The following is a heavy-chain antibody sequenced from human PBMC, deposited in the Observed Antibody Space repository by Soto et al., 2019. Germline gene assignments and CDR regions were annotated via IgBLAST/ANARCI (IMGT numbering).Heavy chain of an antibody. V-gene: IGHV3-23*01. CDR2: ISGSGGST. D-gene: IGHD3-22*01. CDR3: AKGPPTTPHKYYYDSNGYYFDFAY. CDR1: GFTFSSYA. Sequence: GGSLRLSCAASGFTFSSYAMSWVRQAPGKGLEWVSAISGSGGSTYYADSVKGRFTISRDNSKNTLYLQMNSLRAEDTAVYYCAKGPPTTPHKYYYDSNGYYFDFAYWGQGTLVTVSS. J-gene: IGHJ4*02.